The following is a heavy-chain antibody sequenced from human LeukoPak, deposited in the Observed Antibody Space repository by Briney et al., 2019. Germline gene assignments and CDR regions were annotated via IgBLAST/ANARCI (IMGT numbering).Heavy chain of an antibody. V-gene: IGHV3-13*01. D-gene: IGHD3-10*01. CDR3: ARARFGHYYFDY. Sequence: GGSLRLSCAASGFTFSSYDMPWVRQATGKGLEWVSAIGTAGDTYYPGSVKGRFTISRENAKNSLYLQMNSLRAGDTAVYYCARARFGHYYFDYWGQGTLVTVSS. CDR1: GFTFSSYD. CDR2: IGTAGDT. J-gene: IGHJ4*02.